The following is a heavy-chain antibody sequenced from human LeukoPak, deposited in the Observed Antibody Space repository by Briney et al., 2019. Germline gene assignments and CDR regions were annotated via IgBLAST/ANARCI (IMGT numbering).Heavy chain of an antibody. CDR3: ARPTTNWGAVGAFDI. CDR2: IYHSGST. CDR1: GYSISSGYY. D-gene: IGHD7-27*01. J-gene: IGHJ3*02. V-gene: IGHV4-38-2*02. Sequence: TPSETLSLTCTVSGYSISSGYYWGWIRQPPGKGLEWIGSIYHSGSTYYNPSLKSRVTISVDTSKNQFSLKLSSVTAADTAVYYCARPTTNWGAVGAFDIWGQGTMVTVSS.